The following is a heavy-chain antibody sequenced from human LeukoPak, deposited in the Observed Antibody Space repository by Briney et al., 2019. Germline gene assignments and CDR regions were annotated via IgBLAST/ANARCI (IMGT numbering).Heavy chain of an antibody. Sequence: ASVKVSCKAPGYTFTSYDINWVRQATGQGLEWMGWMNPNSGNTGYAQKFQGRVTMTRNTSISTAYMELSSLRSEDTAVYYCARGLGYDFWSGYFNYYYYYGMDVWGQGTTVTVSS. CDR1: GYTFTSYD. D-gene: IGHD3-3*01. J-gene: IGHJ6*02. V-gene: IGHV1-8*01. CDR3: ARGLGYDFWSGYFNYYYYYGMDV. CDR2: MNPNSGNT.